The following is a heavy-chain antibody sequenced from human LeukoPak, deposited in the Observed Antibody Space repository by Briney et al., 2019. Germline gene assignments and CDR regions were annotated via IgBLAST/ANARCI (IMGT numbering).Heavy chain of an antibody. CDR3: ARRIVGGHLGDY. CDR2: ISAKNGNI. J-gene: IGHJ4*02. Sequence: ASVKVSCKASGYTFSNYGMSWVRQAPGQGLEWMGWISAKNGNIDYAQKFEGRLTMTADRSTSTAYMELRSLRFDDTAVYYCARRIVGGHLGDYWGQGTPVTVSS. D-gene: IGHD1-26*01. CDR1: GYTFSNYG. V-gene: IGHV1-18*01.